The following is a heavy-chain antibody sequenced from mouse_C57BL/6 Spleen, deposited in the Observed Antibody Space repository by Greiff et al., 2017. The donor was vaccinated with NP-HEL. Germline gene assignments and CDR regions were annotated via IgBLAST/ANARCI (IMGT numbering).Heavy chain of an antibody. CDR1: GYTFTSYW. V-gene: IGHV1-52*01. CDR3: ARQYYEVYFDY. J-gene: IGHJ2*01. CDR2: IDPSDSET. Sequence: QVQLQQPGAELVRPGSSVKLSCKASGYTFTSYWMHWVKQRPIQGLEWIGNIDPSDSETHYNQKFKDKATLTVDKSSSTAYMQLSSLTSEDSAVYYCARQYYEVYFDYWGQGTTLTVAS. D-gene: IGHD1-1*01.